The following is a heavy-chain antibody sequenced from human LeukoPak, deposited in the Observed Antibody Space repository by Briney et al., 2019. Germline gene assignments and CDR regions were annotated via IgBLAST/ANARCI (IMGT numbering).Heavy chain of an antibody. J-gene: IGHJ4*02. D-gene: IGHD5-18*01. CDR3: AGSVGYSYGTDLYY. CDR2: FDPEDGET. Sequence: ASVKVSCKVSGYTLTELSMHWVRQAPGKGLEWMGGFDPEDGETIYAQKFQGRVTMTEDTTTDTAYMELSSLRSEDTAVYYCAGSVGYSYGTDLYYWGQGTLVTVSS. CDR1: GYTLTELS. V-gene: IGHV1-24*01.